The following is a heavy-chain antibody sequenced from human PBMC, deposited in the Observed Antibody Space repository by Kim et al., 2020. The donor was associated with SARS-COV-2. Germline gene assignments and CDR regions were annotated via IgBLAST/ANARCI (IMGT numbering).Heavy chain of an antibody. CDR3: ARGDPRDY. V-gene: IGHV7-4-1*02. Sequence: ASVKVSCKAFGYTFTTYAMNWVRQAPGQGLEWMGWINTKTGNPTYAQGFTGRFVFSLDTSVRTAYLQISGLKAEDTAIYYCARGDPRDYCGQGTLVTVSS. J-gene: IGHJ4*02. CDR2: INTKTGNP. CDR1: GYTFTTYA.